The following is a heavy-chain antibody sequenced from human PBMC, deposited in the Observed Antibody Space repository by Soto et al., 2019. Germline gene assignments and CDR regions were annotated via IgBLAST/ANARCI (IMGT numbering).Heavy chain of an antibody. D-gene: IGHD3-22*01. CDR3: ANSYYDSSGYYLFDY. Sequence: GGSLRLSCATSGFTFSSYGMHWVRQAPGKGLEWVAVIWYDGSNKYYGDSVKGRFTISRDNSKNTVYLQMNSLRAEDTAVYYCANSYYDSSGYYLFDYWGQGTLVTVSS. CDR2: IWYDGSNK. V-gene: IGHV3-33*06. CDR1: GFTFSSYG. J-gene: IGHJ4*02.